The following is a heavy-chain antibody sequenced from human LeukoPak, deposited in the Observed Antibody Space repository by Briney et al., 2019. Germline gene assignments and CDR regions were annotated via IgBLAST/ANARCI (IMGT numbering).Heavy chain of an antibody. V-gene: IGHV3-23*01. Sequence: PGGSLRLSCAASGFTFSSYAMSWVRQAPGKGLEWVSAIIGIVGSTYYADSVKGRFTISRDNSKNTLYLQMNSLRAEDTAVYYCAKGSTYYDFWSGYSGFFDYWGQGTLVTVSS. J-gene: IGHJ4*02. CDR3: AKGSTYYDFWSGYSGFFDY. D-gene: IGHD3-3*01. CDR1: GFTFSSYA. CDR2: IIGIVGST.